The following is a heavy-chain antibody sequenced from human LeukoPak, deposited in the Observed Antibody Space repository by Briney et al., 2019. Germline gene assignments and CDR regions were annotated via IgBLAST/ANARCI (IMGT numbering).Heavy chain of an antibody. J-gene: IGHJ4*02. CDR3: ARDNYGSGSPFDY. V-gene: IGHV3-64*01. Sequence: GGSLRLSCAASGFTFSLYAMHWARKAPGKGLEYVSDIGSNGGNIQYANCVKGRFTISRDNSKHTLYLQMGSLRAEDMAVYYCARDNYGSGSPFDYWGQGTLVTVSS. CDR2: IGSNGGNI. CDR1: GFTFSLYA. D-gene: IGHD3-10*01.